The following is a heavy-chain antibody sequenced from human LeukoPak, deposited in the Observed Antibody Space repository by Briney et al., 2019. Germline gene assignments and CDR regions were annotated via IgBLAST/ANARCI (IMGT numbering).Heavy chain of an antibody. V-gene: IGHV5-51*01. CDR2: IYPGDSDT. Sequence: GASLQISCKGSGYSFTSYCIGWVRQLPGKGLEWMGIIYPGDSDTRYSPSFQGQVTISADKSISTAYLQWSSLKASDTAMYYCARRLSSSSPKTYYYYYGMDVWGQGTTVTVSS. CDR3: ARRLSSSSPKTYYYYYGMDV. D-gene: IGHD6-6*01. CDR1: GYSFTSYC. J-gene: IGHJ6*02.